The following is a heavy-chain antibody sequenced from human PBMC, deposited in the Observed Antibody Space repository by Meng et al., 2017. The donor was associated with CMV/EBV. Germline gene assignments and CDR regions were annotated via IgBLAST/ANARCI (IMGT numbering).Heavy chain of an antibody. V-gene: IGHV3-21*01. J-gene: IGHJ4*02. Sequence: GESLKISCAASGFTVSSYIMNWVRPAPGKGLEWVSSISSSSSYIYYADSVKGRFTISRDNAKNSLYLKMNSLRAEDTAVYYRARLPYYDSSGFDYWGQGTLVTVSS. CDR1: GFTVSSYI. CDR3: ARLPYYDSSGFDY. D-gene: IGHD3-22*01. CDR2: ISSSSSYI.